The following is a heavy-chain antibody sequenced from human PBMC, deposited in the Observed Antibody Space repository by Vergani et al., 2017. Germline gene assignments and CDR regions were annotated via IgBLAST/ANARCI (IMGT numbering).Heavy chain of an antibody. CDR2: SFYSGST. CDR3: ASGLITFGGVIVQDAFDI. V-gene: IGHV4-39*01. J-gene: IGHJ3*02. CDR1: GDSISRSSYY. Sequence: QLQLQESGPGLVKPSETLSLTCTVSGDSISRSSYYWGWIRQPPGKGLEWIGNSFYSGSTDYSATLKSRVTMSVDTSNTQLSLKMTSVSAADTAVYYCASGLITFGGVIVQDAFDIWGQGTMVTVSS. D-gene: IGHD3-16*02.